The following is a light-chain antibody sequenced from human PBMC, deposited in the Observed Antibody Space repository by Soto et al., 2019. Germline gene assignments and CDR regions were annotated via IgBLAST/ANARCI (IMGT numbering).Light chain of an antibody. V-gene: IGKV1-5*03. J-gene: IGKJ1*01. CDR1: QSISNW. Sequence: DIQMTQSPSTLYASVGDRVTITCRASQSISNWLAWDQQKPGKAPNLLIYKASSLKTGVPSRISGSGSGTEFALTISSLQPDDFATYYCQQYNSYPWTFGQGTKVEIK. CDR3: QQYNSYPWT. CDR2: KAS.